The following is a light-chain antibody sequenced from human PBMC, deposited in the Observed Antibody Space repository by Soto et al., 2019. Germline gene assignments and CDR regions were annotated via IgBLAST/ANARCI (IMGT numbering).Light chain of an antibody. CDR2: GAS. CDR3: QQYNNWPPYT. Sequence: EIVMTQSPATLSVSPGERATLSCRASQSVSSNLAWYQQKPGQAPRLLIYGASTRSTGIPARFSGSWPGTEFTLTISSLQSEYFAVYYCQQYNNWPPYTIGQGTKLEIK. CDR1: QSVSSN. V-gene: IGKV3-15*01. J-gene: IGKJ2*01.